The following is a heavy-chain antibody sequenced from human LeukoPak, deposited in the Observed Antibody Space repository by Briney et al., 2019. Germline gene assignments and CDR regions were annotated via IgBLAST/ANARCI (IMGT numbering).Heavy chain of an antibody. D-gene: IGHD3-10*01. V-gene: IGHV4-4*07. CDR1: GASISRYH. CDR2: INSNGTT. Sequence: SETLSLTCTVSGASISRYHWTWTRQSAGKGLEWIGRINSNGTTNYNPSLKSRVTMSVDTSKNEFSLKLISVTAADTAVYHCARDLGGNYGSGRLNWFDPWGQGTLVTVSS. J-gene: IGHJ5*02. CDR3: ARDLGGNYGSGRLNWFDP.